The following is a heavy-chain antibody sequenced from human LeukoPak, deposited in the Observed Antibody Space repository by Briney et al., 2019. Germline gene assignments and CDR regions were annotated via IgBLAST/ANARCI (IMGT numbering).Heavy chain of an antibody. CDR3: ASSYCSSTSCYSVYFDY. Sequence: GASVKVSCKASGYTFTSYYMHWGRQAPGQGLEWMGWINPNSGGTNYAQKFQGRVTMTRDTSISTAYMELSRLRSDDTAVYYCASSYCSSTSCYSVYFDYWGQGTLVTVSS. CDR2: INPNSGGT. J-gene: IGHJ4*02. D-gene: IGHD2-2*02. CDR1: GYTFTSYY. V-gene: IGHV1-2*02.